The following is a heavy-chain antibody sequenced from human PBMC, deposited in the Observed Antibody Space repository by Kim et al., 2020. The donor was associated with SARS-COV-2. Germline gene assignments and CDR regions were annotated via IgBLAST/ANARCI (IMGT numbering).Heavy chain of an antibody. CDR2: IYYTGST. Sequence: SETLSLMCTVSGGSVNGYYWSWIRQPPGKGLEWIGFIYYTGSTNYNPSLKSRVTMSVNTPKNQFSLKLSSVTAADTAVYYCARYIVATHNFDFWGQGTLVTVS. CDR3: ARYIVATHNFDF. J-gene: IGHJ4*02. V-gene: IGHV4-59*08. D-gene: IGHD5-12*01. CDR1: GGSVNGYY.